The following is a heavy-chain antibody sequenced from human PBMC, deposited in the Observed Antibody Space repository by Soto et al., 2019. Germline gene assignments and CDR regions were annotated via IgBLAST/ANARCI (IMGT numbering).Heavy chain of an antibody. Sequence: GGSLRLSCAASGFTFSNYWMHWVRQVPGRGLVWVSRISHDGGGTSYADSVKGRFTISRDNAKNSLYLQMNSLRAEDTAVYYCARGPGATFEAYWYFDLWGRGTLVTVSS. D-gene: IGHD5-12*01. CDR1: GFTFSNYW. CDR3: ARGPGATFEAYWYFDL. V-gene: IGHV3-74*01. J-gene: IGHJ2*01. CDR2: ISHDGGGT.